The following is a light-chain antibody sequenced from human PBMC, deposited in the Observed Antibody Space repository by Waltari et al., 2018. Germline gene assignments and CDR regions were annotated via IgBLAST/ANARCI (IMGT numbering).Light chain of an antibody. CDR2: EVS. V-gene: IGLV2-23*02. J-gene: IGLJ2*01. Sequence: QSALTQPASVSGSPGQSITISCTGTSRDVGSYNLVSWYQQHPGKAPNLIIYEVSKRPSGVSNRFSGSKSGNTASLTISGLQAEDEADYYCCSYAGSSTLVFGGGTKLTVL. CDR1: SRDVGSYNL. CDR3: CSYAGSSTLV.